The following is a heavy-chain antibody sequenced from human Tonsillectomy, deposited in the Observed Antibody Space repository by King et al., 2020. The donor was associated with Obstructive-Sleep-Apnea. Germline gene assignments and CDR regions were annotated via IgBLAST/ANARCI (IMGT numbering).Heavy chain of an antibody. J-gene: IGHJ6*02. V-gene: IGHV4-59*01. CDR3: ARVLGESSSWSALYYYYYGMDV. CDR1: GGSISSYY. Sequence: VQLQESGPGLVKPSETLSLTCTVSGGSISSYYWSWIRQPPGKGLEWIGYIYYSGSTNYNPSLKSRVTISVDTSKNQFSLKLSSVTAADTAVYYCARVLGESSSWSALYYYYYGMDVWGQGTTVTVSS. D-gene: IGHD6-13*01. CDR2: IYYSGST.